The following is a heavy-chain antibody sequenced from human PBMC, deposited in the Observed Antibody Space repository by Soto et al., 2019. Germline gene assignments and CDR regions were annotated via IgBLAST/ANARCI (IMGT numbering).Heavy chain of an antibody. CDR3: ARDGAYSSSSRSGWFDP. CDR1: GDSVSSNSAA. J-gene: IGHJ5*02. Sequence: PSETLSLTCAISGDSVSSNSAAWNWIRQSPSRGLEWLGRTYYRSKWYNDYAVSVKSRITINPDTSKNQFSLQLNSVTPEDTAVYYCARDGAYSSSSRSGWFDPWGQGTLVTVSS. CDR2: TYYRSKWYN. V-gene: IGHV6-1*01. D-gene: IGHD6-6*01.